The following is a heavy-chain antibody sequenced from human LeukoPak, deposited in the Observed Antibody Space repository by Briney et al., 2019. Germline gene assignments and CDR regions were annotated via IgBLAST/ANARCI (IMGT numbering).Heavy chain of an antibody. V-gene: IGHV3-23*01. D-gene: IGHD4-17*01. CDR2: ISGTGGST. Sequence: PGGSLRLSCAASGFTFSSYAMSWVRQAPGKGLEWVSAISGTGGSTYYADSVKGRFTISRDNSKNTLYLQMNSLRAEDTAVYYCARVIRTVTTYYFDYWGQGTLVTVSS. CDR1: GFTFSSYA. CDR3: ARVIRTVTTYYFDY. J-gene: IGHJ4*02.